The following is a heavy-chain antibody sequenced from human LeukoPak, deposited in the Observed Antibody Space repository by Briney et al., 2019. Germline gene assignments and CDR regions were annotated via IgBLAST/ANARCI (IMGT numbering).Heavy chain of an antibody. CDR2: IRYDGSNQ. CDR1: GFTFSSYG. CDR3: AKQITVYGVLPKGLES. Sequence: GGSLRLSCAASGFTFSSYGMHWVRQAPGKGLEWVAFIRYDGSNQYYTDSVKGRFTISRDNSKNTLFLRMNSLRAEDTTVYYCAKQITVYGVLPKGLESWGQGTLVTVSS. V-gene: IGHV3-30*02. D-gene: IGHD3-3*01. J-gene: IGHJ4*02.